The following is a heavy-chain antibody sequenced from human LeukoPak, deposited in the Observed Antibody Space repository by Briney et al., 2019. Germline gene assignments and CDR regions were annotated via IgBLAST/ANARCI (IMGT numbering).Heavy chain of an antibody. J-gene: IGHJ3*02. CDR3: ARVDPLLSFDI. CDR2: IKQDGSEK. V-gene: IGHV3-7*01. Sequence: GGSLRLSCAASGFTFSSYWMSWVRQAPGKGLEWVANIKQDGSEKYYVDSVKSRFTISRDNAKNSLYLQMNSLRAEDTAVYYCARVDPLLSFDIWGQGTMVTVSS. CDR1: GFTFSSYW. D-gene: IGHD2-21*01.